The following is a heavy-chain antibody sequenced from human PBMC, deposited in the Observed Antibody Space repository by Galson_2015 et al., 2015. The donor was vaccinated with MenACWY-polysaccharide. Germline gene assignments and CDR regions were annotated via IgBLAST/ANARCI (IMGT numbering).Heavy chain of an antibody. D-gene: IGHD5-12*01. CDR2: IYYSGST. CDR1: GGSISSGGYY. Sequence: TLSLTCTVSGGSISSGGYYWSWIRQHPGKGLEWIGYIYYSGSTYYNPSLKSRVTISVDTSKNQFSLKLSSVTAADTAVYYCARAKESGYDLKEIDYWGQGTLVTVSS. CDR3: ARAKESGYDLKEIDY. J-gene: IGHJ4*02. V-gene: IGHV4-31*03.